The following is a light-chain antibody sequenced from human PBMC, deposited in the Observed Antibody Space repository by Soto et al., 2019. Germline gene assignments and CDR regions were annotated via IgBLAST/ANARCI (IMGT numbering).Light chain of an antibody. Sequence: EIVLTQSPGTLSLSPGERATLSCRASQSVSNSYLAWYQQKPGQAPRLLIYGASSRATGIPDRFSGSGSGTDFTLTIAGLEPEDFAVYYCQQYSSSPYTFGQGTELEIK. V-gene: IGKV3-20*01. J-gene: IGKJ2*01. CDR2: GAS. CDR1: QSVSNSY. CDR3: QQYSSSPYT.